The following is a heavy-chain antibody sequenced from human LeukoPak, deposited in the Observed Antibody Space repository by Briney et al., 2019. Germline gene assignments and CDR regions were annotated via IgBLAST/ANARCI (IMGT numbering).Heavy chain of an antibody. CDR2: MSYSGST. J-gene: IGHJ4*02. CDR3: ARGDRFRDGGNGPDY. Sequence: SETLSLTCTVSGGSISSSSFYWGWIRQPPGKGLEWIGAMSYSGSTYYNPSLKSRLTLSVDTSKNQFSLKLSSVTAADTAVYFCARGDRFRDGGNGPDYWGQGTLVTVSS. CDR1: GGSISSSSFY. D-gene: IGHD4-23*01. V-gene: IGHV4-39*01.